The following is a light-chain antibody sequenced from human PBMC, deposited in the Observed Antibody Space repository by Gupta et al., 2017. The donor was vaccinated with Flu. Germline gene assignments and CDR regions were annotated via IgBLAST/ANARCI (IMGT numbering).Light chain of an antibody. CDR3: QQRSNWLT. J-gene: IGKJ4*01. CDR2: DAS. Sequence: PGDRATLSCRASQSVSSYLAWYQQKPGQAPRLLIYDASTRATGIPARFSGSGSGTDFTLTISSLEPEDFAVYYCQQRSNWLTFGGGTKVEIK. V-gene: IGKV3-11*01. CDR1: QSVSSY.